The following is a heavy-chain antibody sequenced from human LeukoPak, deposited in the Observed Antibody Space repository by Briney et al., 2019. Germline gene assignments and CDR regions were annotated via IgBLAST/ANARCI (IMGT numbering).Heavy chain of an antibody. Sequence: PSETLSLTCTVSGGSISSSSYYWGWLRQPPGTGLEWIGSIYYSGSTCSSLKSRVTISIDTSKNKFSLKLSSVTAADTAVYYCARAGYSYGYVDYWGQGTLVTVSS. J-gene: IGHJ4*02. V-gene: IGHV4-39*07. D-gene: IGHD5-18*01. CDR2: IYYSGST. CDR1: GGSISSSSYY. CDR3: ARAGYSYGYVDY.